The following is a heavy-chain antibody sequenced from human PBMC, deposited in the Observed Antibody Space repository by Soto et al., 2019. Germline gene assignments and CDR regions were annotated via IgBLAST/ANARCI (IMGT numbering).Heavy chain of an antibody. CDR3: ARGRDYDFWSGSPTYYYYYGMDV. Sequence: ASVKVSCKASGYTFTSYGISWVRQAPGQGLEWMGGIIPIFGTANYAQKFQGRVTITADESTSTAYMELSSLRSEDTAVYYCARGRDYDFWSGSPTYYYYYGMDVWGQGTTVTVSS. CDR1: GYTFTSYG. J-gene: IGHJ6*02. D-gene: IGHD3-3*01. V-gene: IGHV1-69*13. CDR2: IIPIFGTA.